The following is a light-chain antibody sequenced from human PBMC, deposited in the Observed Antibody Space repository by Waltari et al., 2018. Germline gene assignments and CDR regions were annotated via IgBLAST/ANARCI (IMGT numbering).Light chain of an antibody. Sequence: DIVLTQSPLSLPVTPGEPASISCRSNQSLLHSNGFNYLDWFVQKPGQSPQLLIYLGSNRASGVPDRVTGSGSGTDFTLQISRVEAEDVGVYFCMQTTQTPWTFGQGTKVEI. J-gene: IGKJ1*01. CDR1: QSLLHSNGFNY. CDR3: MQTTQTPWT. CDR2: LGS. V-gene: IGKV2-28*01.